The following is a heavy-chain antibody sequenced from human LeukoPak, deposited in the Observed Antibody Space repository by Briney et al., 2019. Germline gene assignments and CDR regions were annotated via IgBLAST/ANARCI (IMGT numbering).Heavy chain of an antibody. D-gene: IGHD2-15*01. CDR2: ISSSSSTI. J-gene: IGHJ4*02. Sequence: PEGSLRLSCAASGFTFSSYSMNWVRQAPGKGLEWVSYISSSSSTIYYADSVKGRFTISRDNAKNSLYLQMNSLRAEDTAVYYCAREDGGYPLDYWGQGTLVTVSS. CDR1: GFTFSSYS. CDR3: AREDGGYPLDY. V-gene: IGHV3-48*01.